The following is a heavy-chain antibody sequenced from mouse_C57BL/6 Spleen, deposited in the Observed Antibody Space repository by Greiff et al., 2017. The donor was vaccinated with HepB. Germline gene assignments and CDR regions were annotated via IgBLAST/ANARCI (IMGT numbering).Heavy chain of an antibody. CDR1: GFTFSDYG. CDR3: ARPTTTNYAMDY. Sequence: EVQGVESGGGLVKPGGSLKLSCAASGFTFSDYGMHWVRQAPEKGLEWVAYISSGSSTIYYADTVKGRFTISRDNAKNTLFLQMTSLRSEDTAMSYCARPTTTNYAMDYWGQGASVTVSS. V-gene: IGHV5-17*01. CDR2: ISSGSSTI. D-gene: IGHD1-1*01. J-gene: IGHJ4*01.